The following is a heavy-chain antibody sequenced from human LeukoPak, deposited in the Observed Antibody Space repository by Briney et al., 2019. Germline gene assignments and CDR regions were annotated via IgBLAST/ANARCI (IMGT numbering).Heavy chain of an antibody. V-gene: IGHV4-34*01. D-gene: IGHD3-10*01. J-gene: IGHJ6*03. CDR2: INHSGST. CDR3: ARGPRYGSGSYYDGALTYYYYYMDV. Sequence: PSETLSLTXAVCGGSFSGYYWSWIRQPPGKGLEWIGEINHSGSTNYNPSLKSRVTISVDTSKNQFSLKLSSVTAADTAVYYCARGPRYGSGSYYDGALTYYYYYMDVWGKGTTVTVSS. CDR1: GGSFSGYY.